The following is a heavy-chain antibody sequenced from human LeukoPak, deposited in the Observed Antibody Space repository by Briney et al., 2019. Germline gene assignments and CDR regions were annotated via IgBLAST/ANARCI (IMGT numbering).Heavy chain of an antibody. V-gene: IGHV3-30*04. D-gene: IGHD3-10*01. CDR2: ISYDGSNK. CDR1: GFTFSSYA. Sequence: GRSLGLSCAASGFTFSSYAMHWVRQAPGKGLEWVAVISYDGSNKYYADSVKGRFTISRDNPKNTLYLQMNSLRAEDTAVYYCARGLWFGDYWGQGTLVTVSS. J-gene: IGHJ4*02. CDR3: ARGLWFGDY.